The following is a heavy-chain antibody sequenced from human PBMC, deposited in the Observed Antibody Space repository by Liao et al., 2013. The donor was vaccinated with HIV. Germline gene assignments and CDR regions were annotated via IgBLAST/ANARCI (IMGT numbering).Heavy chain of an antibody. V-gene: IGHV4-4*07. CDR3: ARSIVLRPNWFDP. CDR1: GSSISSYY. D-gene: IGHD2/OR15-2a*01. CDR2: IYTSGST. J-gene: IGHJ5*02. Sequence: QVLLQESGPGLVKPSETLSLTCTVSGSSISSYYWSWIRQPAGKGLEWIGRIYTSGSTNYNPSLKSRVTISVDTSKNQFSLKLSSVTATDTAVYYCARSIVLRPNWFDPWGQGTLVTVSS.